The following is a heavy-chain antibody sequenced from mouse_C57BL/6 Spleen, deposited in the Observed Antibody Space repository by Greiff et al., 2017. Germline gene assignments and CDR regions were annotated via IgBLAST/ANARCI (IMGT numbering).Heavy chain of an antibody. CDR1: GYSITSGYD. CDR2: ISYSGST. J-gene: IGHJ4*01. Sequence: DVQLQESGPGMVKPSQSLSLTCTVTGYSITSGYDWHWIRHFPGNKLEWMGYISYSGSTNYNPSLKSRISITHDTSKNHFFLKLNSVTTEDTATYYCAREGGYYAMDYWGQGTSVTVSS. CDR3: AREGGYYAMDY. V-gene: IGHV3-1*01.